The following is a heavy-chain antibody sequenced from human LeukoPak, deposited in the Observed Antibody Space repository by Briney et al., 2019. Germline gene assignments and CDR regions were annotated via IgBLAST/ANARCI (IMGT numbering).Heavy chain of an antibody. CDR2: ISDSGSAI. J-gene: IGHJ4*02. CDR1: GFTFIDFY. D-gene: IGHD1-7*01. Sequence: PGGSLRLSCAASGFTFIDFYMSWFRQAPGKGLEWVSYISDSGSAISYADSVKGRFTISRDNAKNSLYLQMNSLRVEDTAVYYCARGPRYNWNSNYFPFDYWGQGTLVTVSS. V-gene: IGHV3-11*04. CDR3: ARGPRYNWNSNYFPFDY.